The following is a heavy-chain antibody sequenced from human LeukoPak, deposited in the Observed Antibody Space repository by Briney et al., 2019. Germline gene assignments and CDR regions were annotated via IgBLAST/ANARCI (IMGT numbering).Heavy chain of an antibody. CDR3: ARVGQQWPTRREYGMDV. D-gene: IGHD6-19*01. CDR1: GFTFSSYG. Sequence: GGSLRLSCAASGFTFSSYGMHWVRQAPGKGLEWVAVISYDGSNKYYADSVKGRFTISRENAKNSLYLQMNSLRAGDTAVYYCARVGQQWPTRREYGMDVWGQGTTVTVSS. V-gene: IGHV3-30*03. J-gene: IGHJ6*02. CDR2: ISYDGSNK.